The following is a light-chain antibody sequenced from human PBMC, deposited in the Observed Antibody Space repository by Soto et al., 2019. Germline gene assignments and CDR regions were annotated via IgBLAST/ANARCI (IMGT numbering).Light chain of an antibody. CDR3: QSYDSSLSAWV. J-gene: IGLJ3*02. CDR1: SSNIGAGYD. V-gene: IGLV1-40*01. Sequence: QSAPTQPPSVSGAPGQRVTGSCTGSSSNIGAGYDVHWYQQIPGTAPKLLIYLNNNRPSGVPDRFSGSKSGTSASLAITGLQAEDEADYYCQSYDSSLSAWVFGGATKLTVL. CDR2: LNN.